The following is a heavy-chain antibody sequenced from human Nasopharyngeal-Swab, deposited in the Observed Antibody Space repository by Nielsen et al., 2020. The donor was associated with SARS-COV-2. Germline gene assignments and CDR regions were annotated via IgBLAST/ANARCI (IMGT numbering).Heavy chain of an antibody. CDR3: ANTAWGWELLHPYYYYGMDV. V-gene: IGHV3-23*03. CDR2: IYSGGSST. CDR1: GFTFPPPP. D-gene: IGHD1-26*01. Sequence: GESLKISCAASGFTFPPPPTPWVRQAPGKGLEWVSVIYSGGSSTYYADSVKGRFTISRDNSKNTLYLQMNSLRAEDTAVYYCANTAWGWELLHPYYYYGMDVWGQGTTVTVSS. J-gene: IGHJ6*02.